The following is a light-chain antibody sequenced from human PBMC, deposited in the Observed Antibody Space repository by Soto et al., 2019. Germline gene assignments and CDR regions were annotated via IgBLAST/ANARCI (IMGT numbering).Light chain of an antibody. J-gene: IGKJ5*01. Sequence: EIVLTQSPATLSLSAGERATLSCRASQSIGSELAWYQQKPGQAPRLLISDASNRATGIPARFSGSGSATDFTLTISTLEPEDFVIYCCQQRSSWPITFGQGTRLEIK. CDR1: QSIGSE. V-gene: IGKV3-11*01. CDR3: QQRSSWPIT. CDR2: DAS.